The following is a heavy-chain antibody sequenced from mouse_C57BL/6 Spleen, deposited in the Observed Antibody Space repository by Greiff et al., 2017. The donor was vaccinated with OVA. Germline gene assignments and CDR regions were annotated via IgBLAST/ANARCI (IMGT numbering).Heavy chain of an antibody. J-gene: IGHJ3*01. V-gene: IGHV1-22*01. CDR3: ARGNGSSWFAD. CDR2: INPNNGGT. CDR1: GYTFTDYC. Sequence: VQLQQPGPELVKPGASVKMSCKASGYTFTDYCMHWVKQRPGQSLEWIGYINPNNGGTSYNQKFKGKATLTVNKSSSTAYMELRSLTSEDSAVDYCARGNGSSWFADWGQGTLVTVSA. D-gene: IGHD2-2*01.